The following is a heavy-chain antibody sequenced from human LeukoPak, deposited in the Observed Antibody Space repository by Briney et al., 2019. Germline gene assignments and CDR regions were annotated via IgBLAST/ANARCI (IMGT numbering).Heavy chain of an antibody. J-gene: IGHJ4*02. Sequence: ASETPSLTCTVSGDSISSSSYYWGWIRQPPGKGLEWIGSIYYSGSTYYNPSLKSRVTISVDTSKNKFSLKLSSVTAADTAVYYCVGEMATIRYYFDYWGQGTLVTVSS. V-gene: IGHV4-39*05. D-gene: IGHD5-24*01. CDR2: IYYSGST. CDR1: GDSISSSSYY. CDR3: VGEMATIRYYFDY.